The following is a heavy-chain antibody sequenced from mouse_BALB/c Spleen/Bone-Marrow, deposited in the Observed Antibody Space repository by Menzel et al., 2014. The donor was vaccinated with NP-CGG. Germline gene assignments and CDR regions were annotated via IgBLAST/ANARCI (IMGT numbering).Heavy chain of an antibody. J-gene: IGHJ2*01. CDR2: ISGGTSTI. V-gene: IGHV5-17*02. CDR1: GFTFRSFG. D-gene: IGHD2-3*01. CDR3: VRGGYYVPSYFDS. Sequence: DVMLVESGGGLVQPGGSRKLSCAASGFTFRSFGMHWARQAPEKGLEWVAYISGGTSTIYYADTVKGRFTISGDNPNNTLFLQMTSLRSEDTAMYYCVRGGYYVPSYFDSWVQGTTLTVSS.